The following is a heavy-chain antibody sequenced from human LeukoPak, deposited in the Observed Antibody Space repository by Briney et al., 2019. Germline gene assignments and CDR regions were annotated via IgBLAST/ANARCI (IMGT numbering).Heavy chain of an antibody. CDR2: ISSSGSPI. D-gene: IGHD4-11*01. CDR1: EFTFVSNS. V-gene: IGHV3-48*01. CDR3: ARDVGYTNYVYYYYYMDV. J-gene: IGHJ6*03. Sequence: GGSLKLSCAAPEFTFVSNSMHWFRQAPGKGRNWVPYISSSGSPIYYTDSVRGRFTISRDDAKDSLYLQMNSLRAEDTAVYYCARDVGYTNYVYYYYYMDVWGKGTTVTVSS.